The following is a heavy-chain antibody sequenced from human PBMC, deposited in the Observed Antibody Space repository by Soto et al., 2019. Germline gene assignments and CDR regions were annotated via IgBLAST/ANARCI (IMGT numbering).Heavy chain of an antibody. CDR2: ISYDGSNK. V-gene: IGHV3-30-3*01. D-gene: IGHD3-3*01. J-gene: IGHJ4*02. CDR1: GFTFSSYA. Sequence: QVQLVESGGGVVQPGRSLRLSCAASGFTFSSYAMHWVRQAPGKGLEWVAVISYDGSNKYYADSVKGRFTISRDNSKNSLYLQMNSLSAEDTAVYYWARDPGGTDFAEWTDYFDYWGQGTLVTVSS. CDR3: ARDPGGTDFAEWTDYFDY.